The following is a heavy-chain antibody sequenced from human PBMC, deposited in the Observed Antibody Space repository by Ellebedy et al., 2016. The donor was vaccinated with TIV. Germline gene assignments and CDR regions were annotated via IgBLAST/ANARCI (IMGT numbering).Heavy chain of an antibody. Sequence: GESLKISCAASGFTFSSYWMSWVRQAPGKGLEWVANINQDGSEIYYVDSVKGRFTISRDNAKNSLCLQMNSLRAEDTALYYCARGDVVYYYGSGSYSNYFDYWGLGTLVTVSS. V-gene: IGHV3-7*03. CDR1: GFTFSSYW. D-gene: IGHD3-10*01. J-gene: IGHJ4*02. CDR2: INQDGSEI. CDR3: ARGDVVYYYGSGSYSNYFDY.